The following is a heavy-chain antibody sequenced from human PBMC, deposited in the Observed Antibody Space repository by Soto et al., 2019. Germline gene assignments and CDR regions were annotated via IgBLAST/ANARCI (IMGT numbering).Heavy chain of an antibody. J-gene: IGHJ5*02. Sequence: GGSLRLSCVGSGFVFKNFAINWVRQPPGKGLEWVSVIRGTGLNTYYAASVKGRFKISRENSKNTVYLQMDSLKVEDTAVYYCAKRSSPANNDNGNDHWGPGTQVPASS. CDR3: AKRSSPANNDNGNDH. CDR2: IRGTGLNT. CDR1: GFVFKNFA. V-gene: IGHV3-23*01. D-gene: IGHD1-1*01.